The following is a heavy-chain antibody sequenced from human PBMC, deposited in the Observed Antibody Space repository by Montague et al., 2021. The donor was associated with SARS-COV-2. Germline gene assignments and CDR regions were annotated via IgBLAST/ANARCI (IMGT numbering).Heavy chain of an antibody. Sequence: PALVKPTQTLTLTCVFSGFSLNTDGVGVAWIRRPPGKALEWLAHIYWDGDQRYSPSLKTMLTITKDTSKNRVVLTMTNLDPVDTATYYCARRYDFYRAEAFDVWGQGTMLTVSS. CDR2: IYWDGDQ. CDR1: GFSLNTDGVG. CDR3: ARRYDFYRAEAFDV. J-gene: IGHJ3*01. V-gene: IGHV2-5*02. D-gene: IGHD3-3*01.